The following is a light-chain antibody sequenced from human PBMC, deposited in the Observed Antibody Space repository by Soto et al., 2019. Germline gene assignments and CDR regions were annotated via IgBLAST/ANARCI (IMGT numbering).Light chain of an antibody. J-gene: IGLJ1*01. CDR2: TNN. Sequence: QSVLTQPPSASGTPGQRVTISCSGSTSSIGSHSVSWFQHLPGTAPKLLIITNNQRPSGVPDRFSGYKSGTSASLVISGLQSEDEADYYCATWDDSLKGVFGTGTKVTVL. V-gene: IGLV1-44*01. CDR1: TSSIGSHS. CDR3: ATWDDSLKGV.